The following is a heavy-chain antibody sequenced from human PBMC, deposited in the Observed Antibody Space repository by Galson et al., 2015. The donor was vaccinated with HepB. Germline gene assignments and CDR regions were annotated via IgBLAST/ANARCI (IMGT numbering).Heavy chain of an antibody. CDR3: ARETRDTYYFDN. CDR2: IFAGGDTI. V-gene: IGHV1-46*01. Sequence: SVKVSCKASGYTFINYHFHWVRQAPGQGPEWMGKIFAGGDTIRYAQKFQGRVTLSMDSSTSTMYMEVSSLRSDDTAVYYCARETRDTYYFDNWGQGTLVTVSS. D-gene: IGHD2/OR15-2a*01. J-gene: IGHJ4*02. CDR1: GYTFINYH.